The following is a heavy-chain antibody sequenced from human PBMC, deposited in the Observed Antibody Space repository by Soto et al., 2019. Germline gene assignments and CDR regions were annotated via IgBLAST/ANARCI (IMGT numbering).Heavy chain of an antibody. CDR3: TTDTLGYCTNGVCYTRDYYYYGMDV. CDR2: IKSKTDGGTT. CDR1: GFTFSNAW. J-gene: IGHJ6*02. V-gene: IGHV3-15*07. D-gene: IGHD2-8*01. Sequence: GGSLRLSCAASGFTFSNAWMNWVRQAPGKGLEWVGRIKSKTDGGTTDYAAPVKGRFTISRDDSKNTLYLQMNSLKTEDTAVYYCTTDTLGYCTNGVCYTRDYYYYGMDVWGQGTTVTVSS.